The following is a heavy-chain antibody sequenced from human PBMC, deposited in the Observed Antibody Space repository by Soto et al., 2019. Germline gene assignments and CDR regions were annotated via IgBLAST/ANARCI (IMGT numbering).Heavy chain of an antibody. CDR1: GGSISSYF. J-gene: IGHJ4*02. CDR3: ARENGSGSYYDY. CDR2: IYYSGTT. V-gene: IGHV4-59*01. D-gene: IGHD3-10*01. Sequence: SETLSLTCTVSGGSISSYFWSWIRQPPGKGLEWIGYIYYSGTTNYNPSLKNRVTISVDTSKNQFSLSLSSVTAADTGVYYCARENGSGSYYDYWGQGAPDTLSP.